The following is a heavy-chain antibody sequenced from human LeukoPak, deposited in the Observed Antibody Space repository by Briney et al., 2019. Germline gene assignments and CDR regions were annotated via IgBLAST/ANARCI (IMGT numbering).Heavy chain of an antibody. CDR1: GYTFTGYY. V-gene: IGHV1-2*02. Sequence: ASVKVSCKASGYTFTGYYIHWVRQAPGQGLEWMGWINPNSGGTNYAPKFQGRVTMTRDTSISTAYMELSRLRSDDTAVYYCAMAGTLYYYYMDVWGKGTTVTVSS. CDR3: AMAGTLYYYYMDV. J-gene: IGHJ6*03. D-gene: IGHD6-19*01. CDR2: INPNSGGT.